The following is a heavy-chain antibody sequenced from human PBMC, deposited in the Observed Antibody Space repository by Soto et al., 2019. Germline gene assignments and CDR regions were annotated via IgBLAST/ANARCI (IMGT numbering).Heavy chain of an antibody. D-gene: IGHD5-18*01. J-gene: IGHJ3*02. V-gene: IGHV1-2*04. CDR1: GYTFTGYY. Sequence: AASVKVSCKASGYTFTGYYMHWVRQAAGQGREWVGWINPNSGGTNYAQKFQGWVTMTRDTSISTAYMELSRLRSDATAVYSCARAVVSYGDAFDIWGQGTMVTVSS. CDR2: INPNSGGT. CDR3: ARAVVSYGDAFDI.